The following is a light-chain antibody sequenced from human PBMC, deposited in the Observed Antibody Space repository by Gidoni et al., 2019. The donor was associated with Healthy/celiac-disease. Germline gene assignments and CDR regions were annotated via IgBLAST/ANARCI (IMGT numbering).Light chain of an antibody. J-gene: IGKJ4*01. V-gene: IGKV1-5*03. CDR1: QSISSW. CDR2: KAS. CDR3: QQYNSYSPALT. Sequence: DIQMSQYPSTLSASVGDRVTLTCRASQSISSWLAWHQQKPGKAPKLLIYKASSLESGVPSRFSGSGSGTEFTLTISSLQPDDFATYYCQQYNSYSPALTFGGGTKVEIK.